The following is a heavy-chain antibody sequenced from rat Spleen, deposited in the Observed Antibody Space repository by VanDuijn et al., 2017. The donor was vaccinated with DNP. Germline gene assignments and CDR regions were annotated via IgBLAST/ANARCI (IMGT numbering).Heavy chain of an antibody. CDR2: INNAGST. Sequence: EELLQESGPGLVKPSQSLSLTCSVTGYSIISSYRWNWIRKFPGNKLEWMGYINNAGSTNYNPSLKSRISITRDTSKNHFFLQLNSVTTEDTATYYCARWTRYFDYWGQGVMVTVSS. CDR3: ARWTRYFDY. D-gene: IGHD1-7*01. CDR1: GYSIISSYR. V-gene: IGHV3-3*01. J-gene: IGHJ2*01.